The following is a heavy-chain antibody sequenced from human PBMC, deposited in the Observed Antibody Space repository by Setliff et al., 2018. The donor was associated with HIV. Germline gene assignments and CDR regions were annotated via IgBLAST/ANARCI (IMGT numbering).Heavy chain of an antibody. CDR2: VHREGDT. V-gene: IGHV3-53*05. Sequence: GGSLRLSCAASGFTVSGNLMAWVRLAPGQGLEWVSGVHREGDTHYADSVRGRFTVSRDSSKNTVYLQMTSLRPEDTAVYYCAGRRADAAAFDYWGQGTLVTVSS. CDR3: AGRRADAAAFDY. D-gene: IGHD6-13*01. CDR1: GFTVSGNL. J-gene: IGHJ4*02.